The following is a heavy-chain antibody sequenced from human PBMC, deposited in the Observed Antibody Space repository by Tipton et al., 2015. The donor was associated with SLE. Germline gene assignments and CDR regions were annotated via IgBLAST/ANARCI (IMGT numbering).Heavy chain of an antibody. CDR1: GGSFSGYY. Sequence: TLSLTCAVYGGSFSGYYWSWTRQSPGKGLEWIGDINHSGSTNYNPSLKSRVSISVDTSKNQFSLRLSSVTAADTAVYYCARVPGLERSYFFIYYMDVWGRGTTVTVSS. CDR2: INHSGST. V-gene: IGHV4-34*01. D-gene: IGHD1-1*01. CDR3: ARVPGLERSYFFIYYMDV. J-gene: IGHJ6*03.